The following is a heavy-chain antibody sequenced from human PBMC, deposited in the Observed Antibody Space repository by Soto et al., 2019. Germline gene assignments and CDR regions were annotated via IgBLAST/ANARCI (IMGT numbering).Heavy chain of an antibody. J-gene: IGHJ6*02. Sequence: ASVKVSWKASGYTFTTHAMHWVRQAPGQSLEWMGWINGGTGQTKHSQRFQGRVNITRDTSASTAYMELSSLRSEDTAVYYCARGKGMEENYYYYGLDIWGQGTTVTVS. D-gene: IGHD1-1*01. V-gene: IGHV1-3*01. CDR1: GYTFTTHA. CDR3: ARGKGMEENYYYYGLDI. CDR2: INGGTGQT.